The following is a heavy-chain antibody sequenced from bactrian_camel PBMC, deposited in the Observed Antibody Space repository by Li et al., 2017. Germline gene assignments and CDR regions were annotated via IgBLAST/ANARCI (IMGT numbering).Heavy chain of an antibody. Sequence: VQLVESGGGSVQVGGSLRLSCKPSFFILDDLEMAWYRQTPGNECELVSSISGDGSTSYTDAVKGRFTISKDKDHVKNTLFLEMTNLKADDTATYYCTADTVKASLATIAQFAAYEGHGTQVTVS. V-gene: IGHV3S63*01. CDR1: FFILDDLE. J-gene: IGHJ4*01. D-gene: IGHD4*01. CDR2: ISGDGST.